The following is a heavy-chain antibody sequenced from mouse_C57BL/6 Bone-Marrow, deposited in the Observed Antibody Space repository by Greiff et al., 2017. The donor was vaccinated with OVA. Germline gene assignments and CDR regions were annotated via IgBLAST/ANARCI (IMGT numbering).Heavy chain of an antibody. Sequence: EVKLVESGGGLVKPGGSLKLSCAASGFTFSSYTMSWVRQTPEKRLEWVATISGGGGNTYYPDSVQGRFTISRDNAKNTLYLQMRCLRSEDAAVYYCARRGAYTRAWFAYWGQGTLVTVSA. CDR1: GFTFSSYT. CDR2: ISGGGGNT. V-gene: IGHV5-9*04. D-gene: IGHD6-5*01. J-gene: IGHJ3*01. CDR3: ARRGAYTRAWFAY.